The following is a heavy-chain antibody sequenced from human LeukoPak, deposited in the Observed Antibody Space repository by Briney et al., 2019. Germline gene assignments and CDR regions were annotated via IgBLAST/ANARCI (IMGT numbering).Heavy chain of an antibody. D-gene: IGHD2-2*03. CDR3: ARDSGCCSSTSCAVFDY. Sequence: ASVKVSCKASGYTFTSYGISWVRQAPGQGLEWMGWISAYNGNTNYAQKLQGRVTMTTDTSTRTAYMELRSLRSDDTAVYYCARDSGCCSSTSCAVFDYWGQGTLVTVSS. V-gene: IGHV1-18*01. J-gene: IGHJ4*02. CDR1: GYTFTSYG. CDR2: ISAYNGNT.